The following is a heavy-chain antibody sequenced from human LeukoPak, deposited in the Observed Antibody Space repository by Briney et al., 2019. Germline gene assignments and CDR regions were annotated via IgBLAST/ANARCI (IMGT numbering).Heavy chain of an antibody. Sequence: GGSLRLSCAATGFTLSGHSMNWVRQAPGKGQDWVSSISPTSAYIYYQDSVKGRFTISRDDTKNSLYLEMDSLRAEDTAVYYCARTIYYYESTSYFSDAFDVWGQGTMVTVSS. CDR3: ARTIYYYESTSYFSDAFDV. J-gene: IGHJ3*01. CDR2: ISPTSAYI. V-gene: IGHV3-21*01. D-gene: IGHD3-22*01. CDR1: GFTLSGHS.